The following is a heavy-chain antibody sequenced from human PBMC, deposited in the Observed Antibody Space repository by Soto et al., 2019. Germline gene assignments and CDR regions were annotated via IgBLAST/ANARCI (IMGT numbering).Heavy chain of an antibody. CDR2: IIPILDVA. Sequence: QVQLVQSGAEVQKPGSSVKVSCKASGGIFSSYIITWVRQAPGQGLEWMGRIIPILDVANYAQNFQGRVTITADTSTSTAYMELTSLTSEDTAVYYCARDRATDYYFDLLGQGTLVTVSS. CDR3: ARDRATDYYFDL. D-gene: IGHD2-21*02. J-gene: IGHJ4*02. CDR1: GGIFSSYI. V-gene: IGHV1-69*08.